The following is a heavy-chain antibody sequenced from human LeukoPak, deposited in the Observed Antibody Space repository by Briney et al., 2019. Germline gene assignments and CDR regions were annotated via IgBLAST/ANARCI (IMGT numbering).Heavy chain of an antibody. D-gene: IGHD1-26*01. J-gene: IGHJ4*02. Sequence: VSVNVSCKASGYTFTGYYMHWVRQAPGQGLEWMGWINPNSGGTNYAQKFQGRVTMTRDTSISTAYMELSRLRSDDTAVYYCARGHEWELPYFDYWGQGTLVTVSS. V-gene: IGHV1-2*02. CDR3: ARGHEWELPYFDY. CDR2: INPNSGGT. CDR1: GYTFTGYY.